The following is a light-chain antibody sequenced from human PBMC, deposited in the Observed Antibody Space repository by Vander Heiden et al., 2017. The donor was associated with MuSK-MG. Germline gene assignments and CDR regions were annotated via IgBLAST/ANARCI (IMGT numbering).Light chain of an antibody. CDR2: GNN. CDR1: GSNLGAGYD. CDR3: QFYDTSRSGSGYV. J-gene: IGLJ1*01. V-gene: IGLV1-40*01. Sequence: QSVLTQQTLVSGAPGQRVTISCTGTGSNLGAGYDVQCYWRLPGTAPKLRIYGNNKRPSGVPYRFSGSQSGTSASIAITELQAEEEADYDCQFYDTSRSGSGYVVGTGTKGTVL.